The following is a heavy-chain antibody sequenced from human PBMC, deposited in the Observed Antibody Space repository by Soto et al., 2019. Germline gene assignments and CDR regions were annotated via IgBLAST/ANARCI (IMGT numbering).Heavy chain of an antibody. CDR2: ISGGGGSI. Sequence: EVQLLEAGGGLVQPGGSLRLSCSASGFTASGFTFSLYAMNWVRRAPGKGLEWVSSISGGGGSIYYADSVKGRFTVSRDNSKNIVYLQMNSLRDDDTAVYYCAKGQDIPTFDHFDPWGPGTLVTVSS. J-gene: IGHJ5*02. V-gene: IGHV3-23*01. CDR1: GFTFSLYA. D-gene: IGHD3-3*01. CDR3: AKGQDIPTFDHFDP.